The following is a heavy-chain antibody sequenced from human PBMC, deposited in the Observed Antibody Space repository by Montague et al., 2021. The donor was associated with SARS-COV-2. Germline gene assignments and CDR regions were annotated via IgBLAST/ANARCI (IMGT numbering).Heavy chain of an antibody. CDR3: ARSESPSYSSSPFDY. CDR2: IYYSGST. D-gene: IGHD6-13*01. J-gene: IGHJ4*02. Sequence: TLSLTCAVYGGPFSGDGSFSGYYWSWIRQHPGKGLEWIGYIYYSGSTYYNPSLKSRLSISLDTSKNHFSLRLSSVTAADTAVYYCARSESPSYSSSPFDYWGQGTLVTVSS. CDR1: GGPFSGDGSFSGYY. V-gene: IGHV4-31*11.